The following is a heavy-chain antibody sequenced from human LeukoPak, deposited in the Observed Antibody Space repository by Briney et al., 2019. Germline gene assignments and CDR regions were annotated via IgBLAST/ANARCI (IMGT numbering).Heavy chain of an antibody. CDR1: GFTFSTYT. V-gene: IGHV3-48*01. CDR2: ITSSSSSN. CDR3: ARIYYYYYMDV. J-gene: IGHJ6*03. D-gene: IGHD5-12*01. Sequence: GGSLRLSCAASGFTFSTYTMNWVRQAPGKGLEWISYITSSSSSNSYADSVKGRFSISRDNAKNSLYLQMKNLRAEDTAVYYCARIYYYYYMDVWGKGTTVTISS.